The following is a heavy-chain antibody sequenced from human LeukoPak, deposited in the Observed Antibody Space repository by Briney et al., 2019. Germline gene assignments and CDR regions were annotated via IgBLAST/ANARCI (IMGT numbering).Heavy chain of an antibody. D-gene: IGHD1-26*01. Sequence: GGSLRLSCAASGFTFSSYAMSWVRQAPGKGLEWVSAISGSGGSTYYADSVKGRFTISRDHSKNTLYLQMNSLRAEDTAVYYCAKTRWWELNELVDYWGQGTLVTVSS. V-gene: IGHV3-23*01. J-gene: IGHJ4*02. CDR1: GFTFSSYA. CDR3: AKTRWWELNELVDY. CDR2: ISGSGGST.